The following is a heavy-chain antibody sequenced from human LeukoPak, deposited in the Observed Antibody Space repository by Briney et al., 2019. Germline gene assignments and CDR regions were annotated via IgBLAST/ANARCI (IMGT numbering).Heavy chain of an antibody. CDR1: GGSFSSGGYY. D-gene: IGHD5-12*01. Sequence: PSQTLSLTCTVSGGSFSSGGYYWSWIRQHPGKGLGWIGYIYYSGSTYYHPSLKSRVTISVDTSMNQFSLKLSSVTAADTAVYYCARGDSGYDWSYWGQGTLVTVSS. V-gene: IGHV4-31*03. CDR3: ARGDSGYDWSY. J-gene: IGHJ4*02. CDR2: IYYSGST.